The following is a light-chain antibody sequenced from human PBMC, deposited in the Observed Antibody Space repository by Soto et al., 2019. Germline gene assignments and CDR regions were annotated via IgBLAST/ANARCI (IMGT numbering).Light chain of an antibody. CDR1: QSVNSSY. CDR3: PQYGSAQRT. Sequence: EIVLTQSPGTLSLSPGERATLSCRASQSVNSSYLAWYQQKPGQTPRLLIYATSSRATDIPDRFSGSGSVTDFTLTISRLKLEDFAVYYCPQYGSAQRTFGQGTKVEIK. CDR2: ATS. V-gene: IGKV3-20*01. J-gene: IGKJ1*01.